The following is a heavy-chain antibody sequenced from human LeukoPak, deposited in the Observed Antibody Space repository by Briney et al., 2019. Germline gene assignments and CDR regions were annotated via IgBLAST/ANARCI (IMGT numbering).Heavy chain of an antibody. CDR3: ARGVPNNCLDY. V-gene: IGHV4-34*01. Sequence: SETLSLTCAVYGESFSGYYWSWIRQPPGKGLEWIGEINHSGSTNYNPSLTSRVTISVDTSKNQFSLKLRSVTAADTAVYYCARGVPNNCLDYWGQGTLVTVSS. CDR2: INHSGST. D-gene: IGHD1-1*01. CDR1: GESFSGYY. J-gene: IGHJ4*02.